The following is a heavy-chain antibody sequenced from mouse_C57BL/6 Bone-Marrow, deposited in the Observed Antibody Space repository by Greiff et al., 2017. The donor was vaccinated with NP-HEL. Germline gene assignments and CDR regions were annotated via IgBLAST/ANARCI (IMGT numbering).Heavy chain of an antibody. CDR2: ISSGGSYT. Sequence: EVKLMESGGDLVKPGGSLKLSCAAPGFTFSSYGMSWFRQTPDKRLEWVATISSGGSYTYYPDSVKGRFTISRDNANNTLYLQMSSLKSENTAMYYCASPYDYDVAWFAYWGQGTLVTVSA. CDR3: ASPYDYDVAWFAY. D-gene: IGHD2-4*01. V-gene: IGHV5-6*01. CDR1: GFTFSSYG. J-gene: IGHJ3*01.